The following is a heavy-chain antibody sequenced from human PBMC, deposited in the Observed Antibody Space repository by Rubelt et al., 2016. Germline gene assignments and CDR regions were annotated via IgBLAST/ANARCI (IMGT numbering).Heavy chain of an antibody. Sequence: QLQLQESGPGLVKPSETLSLTCTVSGGSISSSSYYWGWIRQPPGKGLEWIGNIFYSGRSYYNASLKSRVTVSVDRSKNQFSLKLSSVSAADTAVYYCARGDCTNGVCSLFDYWGQGTLITVSS. V-gene: IGHV4-39*07. CDR3: ARGDCTNGVCSLFDY. J-gene: IGHJ4*02. D-gene: IGHD2-8*01. CDR2: IFYSGRS. CDR1: GGSISSSSYY.